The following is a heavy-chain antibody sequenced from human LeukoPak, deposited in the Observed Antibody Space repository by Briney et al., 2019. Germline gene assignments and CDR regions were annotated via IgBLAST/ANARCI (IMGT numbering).Heavy chain of an antibody. V-gene: IGHV1-2*04. CDR3: ARDSMVRGVNLYYYYGMDV. CDR1: GYTFTGYY. D-gene: IGHD3-10*01. Sequence: GASVKVSCKASGYTFTGYYMHWVRQAPGQGLEWMGWINPNSGGTNYAQKFRGWVTMTRDTSISTAYMELSRLRSDDTAVYYCARDSMVRGVNLYYYYGMDVWGQGTTVTVSS. CDR2: INPNSGGT. J-gene: IGHJ6*02.